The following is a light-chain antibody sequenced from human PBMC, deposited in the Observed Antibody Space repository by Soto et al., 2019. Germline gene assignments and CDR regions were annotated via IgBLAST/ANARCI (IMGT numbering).Light chain of an antibody. CDR3: SSRTSATTVV. CDR2: DVS. J-gene: IGLJ3*02. CDR1: SSDVGSYNY. V-gene: IGLV2-14*03. Sequence: QSALTQPASVSGSPGQSITISCTGTSSDVGSYNYVSWYQQHPGEAPKVMIYDVSSLPSGVSTRFSGSKSGNTASLTISGLQAEDEAQYYCSSRTSATTVVFGGGTKVTVL.